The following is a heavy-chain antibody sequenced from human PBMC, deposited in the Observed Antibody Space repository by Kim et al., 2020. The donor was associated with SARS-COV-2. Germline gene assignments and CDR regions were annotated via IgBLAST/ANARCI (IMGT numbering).Heavy chain of an antibody. V-gene: IGHV3-33*06. CDR3: AKDLKERWNYYYYGMDV. J-gene: IGHJ6*02. Sequence: GGSLRLSCAASGFTFSSYGMHWVRQAPGKGLEWVAVIWYDGSNKYYADSVKDRFTISRDNSKNTLYLQMNSLRAEDTAVYYCAKDLKERWNYYYYGMDVWGQGTTVTVSS. D-gene: IGHD1-1*01. CDR2: IWYDGSNK. CDR1: GFTFSSYG.